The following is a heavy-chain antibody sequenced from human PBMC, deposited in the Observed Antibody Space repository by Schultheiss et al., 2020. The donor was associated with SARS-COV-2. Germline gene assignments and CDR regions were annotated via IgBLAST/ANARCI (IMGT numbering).Heavy chain of an antibody. V-gene: IGHV4-59*01. CDR3: ASAGNSRWYYYAMDV. CDR2: VFHTGGT. D-gene: IGHD6-19*01. J-gene: IGHJ6*02. Sequence: SETLSLTCTVSGGSIRDYYWTWIRQPPGKGLEWIGYVFHTGGTNYNPSLQSRVTMSVDASKSQFSLNLTSVTAADTAVYYCASAGNSRWYYYAMDVWGQGPRSPSP. CDR1: GGSIRDYY.